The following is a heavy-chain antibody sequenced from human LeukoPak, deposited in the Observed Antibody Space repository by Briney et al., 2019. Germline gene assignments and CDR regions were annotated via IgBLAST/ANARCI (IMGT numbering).Heavy chain of an antibody. Sequence: PGGSLRLSCAASGFTFSSYAMSWVRQAPGKGLEWVSAISGSGCSTYYADSVKGRFTISRDNSKNTLYLQMNSLRAEDTAVYYCAKSSIAVPGTTLDYWGQGTLVTVSS. CDR1: GFTFSSYA. D-gene: IGHD6-19*01. V-gene: IGHV3-23*01. CDR2: ISGSGCST. CDR3: AKSSIAVPGTTLDY. J-gene: IGHJ4*02.